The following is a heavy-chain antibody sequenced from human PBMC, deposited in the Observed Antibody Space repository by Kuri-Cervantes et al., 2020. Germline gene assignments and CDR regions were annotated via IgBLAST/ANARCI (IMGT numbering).Heavy chain of an antibody. CDR2: IYYSGST. J-gene: IGHJ4*02. CDR3: ARRTGCSGSPCSFDY. CDR1: GGSIRSSSYY. V-gene: IGHV4-39*01. Sequence: SETLSLTCTVSGGSIRSSSYYWGWIRQPPGKGLEWIGSIYYSGSTYYNPSLKSRVTISVDTSKNQFSLSLTSVTAADTALYYCARRTGCSGSPCSFDYWGQGTLVTVSS. D-gene: IGHD3-22*01.